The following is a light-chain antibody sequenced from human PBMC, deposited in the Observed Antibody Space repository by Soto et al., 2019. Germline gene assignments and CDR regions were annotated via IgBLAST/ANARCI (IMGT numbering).Light chain of an antibody. Sequence: SVLTQPASVSGSPGQSITISCTATSSDVGGYNYVSWYQQHPGKAPKLMIYDVSNRPSGVSNRFSGSKSGNTASLTISGLQAEDEADYYCSSYTSSSTQVFGTGTMVTVL. CDR3: SSYTSSSTQV. J-gene: IGLJ1*01. V-gene: IGLV2-14*01. CDR1: SSDVGGYNY. CDR2: DVS.